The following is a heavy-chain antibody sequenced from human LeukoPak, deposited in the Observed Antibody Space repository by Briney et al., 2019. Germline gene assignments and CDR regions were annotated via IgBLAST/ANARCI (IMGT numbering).Heavy chain of an antibody. CDR2: IIPIFGAA. V-gene: IGHV1-69*05. D-gene: IGHD4-23*01. CDR1: GGTFSSYT. CDR3: AISPAVVTPYYFDS. Sequence: GASVKLSCAASGGTFSSYTISWGREAPGQGHGWMGGIIPIFGAANYAQKFQGRVTIATAASTSTAYMERSSLRSEDTAEYYWAISPAVVTPYYFDSWGQGTLVTVSS. J-gene: IGHJ4*02.